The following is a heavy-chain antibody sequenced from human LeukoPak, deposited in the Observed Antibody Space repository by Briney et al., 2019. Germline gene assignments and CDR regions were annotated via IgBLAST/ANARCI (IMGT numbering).Heavy chain of an antibody. V-gene: IGHV3-53*04. CDR3: ARDLAAARGNWFDP. D-gene: IGHD6-6*01. Sequence: GGSLRLSCAASGFTVSSNYMSWVRQAPGKGLEWVSVIYSGGSTYYADSVKGRFTISRHNSKSTLYLQMNSLRAEDTAVYYCARDLAAARGNWFDPWGQGTLVTVSS. J-gene: IGHJ5*02. CDR1: GFTVSSNY. CDR2: IYSGGST.